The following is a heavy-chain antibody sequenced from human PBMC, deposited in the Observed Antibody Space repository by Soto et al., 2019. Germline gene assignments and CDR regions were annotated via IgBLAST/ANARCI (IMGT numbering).Heavy chain of an antibody. Sequence: PGGSLRLSCAASGFPFNRYSIHWVRPAPGKGLEWVAAMSHNENNKFYADSVKGRFTLSRDNSKTTVYLQMDSLRAEDTAVYYCARIDRELRELLNVFDVWGQGTMVTVSS. V-gene: IGHV3-30*01. CDR1: GFPFNRYS. D-gene: IGHD1-7*01. CDR2: MSHNENNK. CDR3: ARIDRELRELLNVFDV. J-gene: IGHJ3*01.